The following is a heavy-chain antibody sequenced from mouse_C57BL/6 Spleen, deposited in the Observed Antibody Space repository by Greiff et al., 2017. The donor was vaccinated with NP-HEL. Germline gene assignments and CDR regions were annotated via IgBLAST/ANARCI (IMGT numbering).Heavy chain of an antibody. CDR3: ARRGAGPWFAY. D-gene: IGHD3-3*01. CDR2: IYPGDGDT. J-gene: IGHJ3*01. V-gene: IGHV1-80*01. CDR1: GYAFSSYW. Sequence: VQLQQSGAELVKPGASVKISCKASGYAFSSYWMNWVKQRPGKGLEWIGQIYPGDGDTNYNGKFKGKATLTADKSSSTAYMQLSRLTSEDSAVYFGARRGAGPWFAYWGQGTLVTVSA.